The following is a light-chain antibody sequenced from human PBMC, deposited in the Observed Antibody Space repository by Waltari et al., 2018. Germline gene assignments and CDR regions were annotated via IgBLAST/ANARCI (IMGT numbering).Light chain of an antibody. CDR2: QDT. Sequence: SYELTQPPSVSVSPGQTASITCSGDILGNKYASWYQQKPGQSPLLVIYQDTKRPSGIPERFSGSKSANAATLTFTGTQAMDEADYYCQALGTGAWVFGGGTKLTVL. CDR3: QALGTGAWV. J-gene: IGLJ3*02. CDR1: ILGNKY. V-gene: IGLV3-1*01.